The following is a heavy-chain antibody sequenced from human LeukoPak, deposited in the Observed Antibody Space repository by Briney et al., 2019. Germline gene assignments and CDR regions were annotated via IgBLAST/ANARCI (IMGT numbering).Heavy chain of an antibody. J-gene: IGHJ4*02. D-gene: IGHD1-1*01. CDR1: GFTFDDHG. CDR2: INWNGGST. Sequence: GGSLRLSCIASGFTFDDHGMSWVRQAPGKGLEWVSNINWNGGSTGYVDSVKGRFTISRDNGKNSLYLQMNSLRVEDTAFYYCARDVSWGTSYIDYWGQGILVTVSS. CDR3: ARDVSWGTSYIDY. V-gene: IGHV3-20*04.